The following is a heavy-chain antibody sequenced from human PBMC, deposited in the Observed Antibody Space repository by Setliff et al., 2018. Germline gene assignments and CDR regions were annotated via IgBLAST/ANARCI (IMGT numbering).Heavy chain of an antibody. V-gene: IGHV4-34*01. Sequence: PSETLSLTCAVYGGSFSGYYWSRIRQPPGKGLEWIGEINHTGSTNYSPSLKSRVTISVDTSKNQFSLKLTSVTAADTAVYYCAGSQGSGGYYSNSPYYFHYWGQGTLVTVSS. CDR3: AGSQGSGGYYSNSPYYFHY. J-gene: IGHJ4*02. CDR1: GGSFSGYY. CDR2: INHTGST. D-gene: IGHD3-10*01.